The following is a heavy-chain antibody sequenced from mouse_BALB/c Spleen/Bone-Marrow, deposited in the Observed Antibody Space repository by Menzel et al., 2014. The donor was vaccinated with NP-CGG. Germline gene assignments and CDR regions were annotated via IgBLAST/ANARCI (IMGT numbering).Heavy chain of an antibody. CDR1: GFTFTDYY. J-gene: IGHJ2*01. Sequence: VQVVESGGGLVQPGGSLRLSCATSGFTFTDYYMSWVRQPPGKALEWLGFIRNKANGYTTEYSTSVKGRFTISRDNSQSILYLQVNTLRAEDSATYYCARGVVATDYWGQGTTLTVSS. CDR2: IRNKANGYTT. CDR3: ARGVVATDY. D-gene: IGHD1-1*01. V-gene: IGHV7-3*02.